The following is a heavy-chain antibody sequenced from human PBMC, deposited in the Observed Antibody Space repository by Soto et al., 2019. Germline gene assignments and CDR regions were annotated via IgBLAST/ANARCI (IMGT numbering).Heavy chain of an antibody. CDR1: GVYIINNY. Sequence: PLEPQSLTYSVAGVYIINNYWTWIRPPPGKGLEWIGYVYNSGSTNYNPSPKSRVTISEDTSKSQFSLKVNSMTAADTAVYYCARYRREAVAGYTLDNWGQGILVTVFS. D-gene: IGHD6-13*01. J-gene: IGHJ4*02. CDR3: ARYRREAVAGYTLDN. V-gene: IGHV4-59*01. CDR2: VYNSGST.